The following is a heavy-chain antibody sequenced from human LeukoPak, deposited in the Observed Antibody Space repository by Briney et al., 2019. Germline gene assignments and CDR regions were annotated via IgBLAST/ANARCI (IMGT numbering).Heavy chain of an antibody. Sequence: GGSLRLSCAASEFTFSNYWMHWVRHAPGKGLVWVSRINSDGSSTAYADSVKGRFTISRDNAKNTLYLQMNSLRAEDTAVYYCASAGHDYSGDFFDYWGQGTLVTVSS. J-gene: IGHJ4*02. D-gene: IGHD4-23*01. CDR1: EFTFSNYW. CDR3: ASAGHDYSGDFFDY. CDR2: INSDGSST. V-gene: IGHV3-74*01.